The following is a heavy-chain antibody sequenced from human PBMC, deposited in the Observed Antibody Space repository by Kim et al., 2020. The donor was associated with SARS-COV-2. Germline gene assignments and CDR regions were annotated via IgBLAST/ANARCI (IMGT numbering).Heavy chain of an antibody. CDR3: TKRLKGDYAGNTAEMEY. D-gene: IGHD4-17*01. J-gene: IGHJ4*02. CDR2: ISYDGATT. Sequence: GGSLRLSCAASGFTFSHYTMHWVRQAPGKGLEWVAVISYDGATTYHASSMKGRFTISRDNSKNTLYLQLNSLTAEDTAVYYCTKRLKGDYAGNTAEMEYWGQGALVAVSS. CDR1: GFTFSHYT. V-gene: IGHV3-30*18.